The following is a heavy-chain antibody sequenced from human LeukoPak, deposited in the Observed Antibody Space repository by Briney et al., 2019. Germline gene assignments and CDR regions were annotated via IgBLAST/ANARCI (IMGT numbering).Heavy chain of an antibody. J-gene: IGHJ4*02. Sequence: GASVKVSCKASGGTTSAIGWVRQAPGQGLEWMGWINPNSGGTNYAQQFQGRVTMTRDTSISTAYMELSRLRSDDTAVYYCARDSGERGSGSYLIAYWGQGTLVTVSS. CDR3: ARDSGERGSGSYLIAY. V-gene: IGHV1-2*02. CDR1: GGTTSA. D-gene: IGHD3-10*01. CDR2: INPNSGGT.